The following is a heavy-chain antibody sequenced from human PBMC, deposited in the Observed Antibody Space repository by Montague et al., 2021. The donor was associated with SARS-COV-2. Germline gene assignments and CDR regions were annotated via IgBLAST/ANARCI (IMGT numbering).Heavy chain of an antibody. V-gene: IGHV2-70*11. D-gene: IGHD4-17*01. CDR1: GFSLSTSGMC. J-gene: IGHJ3*02. CDR3: ARIQATVNAFDI. CDR2: IDWXXXK. Sequence: PALVKPTQTLTLTGTFSGFSLSTSGMCVSWIRQPPGKALEWLARIDWXXXKYYSTSLKTRLTISKDTSKNQVVLTMTNMDPVDTATYYCARIQATVNAFDIWGQGTMVTVSS.